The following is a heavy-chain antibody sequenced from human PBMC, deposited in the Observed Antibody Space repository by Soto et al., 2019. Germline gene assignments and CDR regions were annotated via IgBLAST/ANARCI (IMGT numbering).Heavy chain of an antibody. CDR3: VRGAAVAGGNNCFDP. V-gene: IGHV1-46*01. Sequence: GASVKVSCKASGYTFTSYGISWVRQAPGQGLEWLGIINPSGGTTTYAQKFQGRVTMTRDTSTSTVYMELRSLRSEDTAVYYCVRGAAVAGGNNCFDPWGQGTLVTVSS. J-gene: IGHJ5*02. D-gene: IGHD6-19*01. CDR2: INPSGGTT. CDR1: GYTFTSYG.